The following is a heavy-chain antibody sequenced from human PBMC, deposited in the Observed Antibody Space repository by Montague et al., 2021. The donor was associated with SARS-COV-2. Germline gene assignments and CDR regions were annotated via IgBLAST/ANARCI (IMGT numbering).Heavy chain of an antibody. Sequence: SEALSLTSSVAGGSISSYYWSWIRQSPGKGLEWIGYIFHSGITDYNPSRKSRVTISVDMSKNQFSLHLNSVTAADSAVYYCARTEYNWNDWFDPWGQGTLVTVSS. D-gene: IGHD1-20*01. CDR3: ARTEYNWNDWFDP. V-gene: IGHV4-59*13. CDR1: GGSISSYY. CDR2: IFHSGIT. J-gene: IGHJ5*02.